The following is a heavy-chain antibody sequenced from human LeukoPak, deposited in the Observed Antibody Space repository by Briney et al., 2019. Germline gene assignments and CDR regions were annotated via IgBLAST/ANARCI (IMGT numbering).Heavy chain of an antibody. D-gene: IGHD3-10*01. CDR1: GFTFSNYA. Sequence: PGGSLRLSCAASGFTFSNYAMSWVRQAPGEGLEWVSAITGSGGDTFHADSVKGRLTISRDNSKNTLYLEMNSLRAEDTAVYYCAKGPSGQRPYYFDYWGQGILVTVSS. V-gene: IGHV3-23*01. CDR3: AKGPSGQRPYYFDY. J-gene: IGHJ4*02. CDR2: ITGSGGDT.